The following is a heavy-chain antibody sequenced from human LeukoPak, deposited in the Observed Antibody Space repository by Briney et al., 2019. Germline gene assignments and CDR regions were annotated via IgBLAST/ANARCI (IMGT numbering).Heavy chain of an antibody. CDR2: ISRDGGDT. Sequence: GGTLRLSCAASGFTFNNYGMSWVRQAPGRGLEWVSAISRDGGDTFYADSVKGRFTISRDNSKNTVYLQMNSLRAEDTALYYCAKLGHTSGYYARHSDYWGQGTLVTVSS. D-gene: IGHD3-22*01. CDR3: AKLGHTSGYYARHSDY. CDR1: GFTFNNYG. J-gene: IGHJ4*02. V-gene: IGHV3-23*01.